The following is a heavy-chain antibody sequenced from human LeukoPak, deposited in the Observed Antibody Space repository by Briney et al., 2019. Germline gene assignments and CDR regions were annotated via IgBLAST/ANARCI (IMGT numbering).Heavy chain of an antibody. D-gene: IGHD4-23*01. V-gene: IGHV3-9*01. CDR3: AKQGKLLHYFDY. J-gene: IGHJ4*02. CDR1: GFTFDDYA. Sequence: GGSLRLSCAASGFTFDDYAMHWVRQAPGKGLEWVSGISWNSGSIGYADSVKGRFTTSRDNAKNSLYLQMNSLRAEDTALYYCAKQGKLLHYFDYWGQGTLVTVSS. CDR2: ISWNSGSI.